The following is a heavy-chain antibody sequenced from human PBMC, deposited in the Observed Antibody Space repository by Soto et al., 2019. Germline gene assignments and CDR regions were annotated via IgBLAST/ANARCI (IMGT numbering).Heavy chain of an antibody. CDR1: VYSFTSCW. D-gene: IGHD3-22*01. J-gene: IGHJ6*02. Sequence: GESLKISCKGSVYSFTSCWISWVRQMPGKGLEWMGRIDPSDSYTNYSPSFQGHVTISADKSISTAYLQWSSLKASDTAMYYCARQVVVNYGMDVWGQGTTVTVSS. CDR3: ARQVVVNYGMDV. V-gene: IGHV5-10-1*01. CDR2: IDPSDSYT.